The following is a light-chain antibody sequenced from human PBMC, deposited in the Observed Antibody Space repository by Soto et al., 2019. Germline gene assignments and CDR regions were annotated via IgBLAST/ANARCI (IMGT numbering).Light chain of an antibody. CDR2: EVR. V-gene: IGLV2-14*01. CDR3: TSYTSSSTYV. CDR1: SSDVGGYNY. J-gene: IGLJ1*01. Sequence: QSVLTQPASVSVSPGQSITSSCTGTSSDVGGYNYVSWYQQHPGKAPKLLIYEVRHRPSGISNRFSGSKSGNTASLTISGLQAEDEADFYCTSYTSSSTYVFGTGTKVTV.